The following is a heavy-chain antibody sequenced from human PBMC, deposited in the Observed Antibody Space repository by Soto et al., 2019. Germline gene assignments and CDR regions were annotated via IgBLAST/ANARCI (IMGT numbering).Heavy chain of an antibody. CDR2: IYYSGST. CDR1: GGSISSSSYY. CDR3: ARTYYYGSGSYSNWFDP. D-gene: IGHD3-10*01. V-gene: IGHV4-39*01. Sequence: LSLTCTVSGGSISSSSYYWGWIRQPPGKGLEWIGSIYYSGSTYYNPSLKSRVTISADTSKNQFSLKLSSVTAADTAVYYCARTYYYGSGSYSNWFDPWGQGTLVTVS. J-gene: IGHJ5*02.